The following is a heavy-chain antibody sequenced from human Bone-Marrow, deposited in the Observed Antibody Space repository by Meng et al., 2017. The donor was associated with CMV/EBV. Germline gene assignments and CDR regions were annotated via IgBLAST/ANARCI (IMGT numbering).Heavy chain of an antibody. CDR3: ASGSDYSNYYYYYGMDV. V-gene: IGHV3-21*01. D-gene: IGHD4-11*01. CDR1: GFTFSSYS. J-gene: IGHJ6*02. CDR2: ISSSSSYI. Sequence: GESLKISCAASGFTFSSYSMNWVRQAPGKGLEWVSSISSSSSYIYYADSVKGRFTISRDNAKNSLYLQMNSLRAEDTAVYYCASGSDYSNYYYYYGMDVWGQGTTVTVSS.